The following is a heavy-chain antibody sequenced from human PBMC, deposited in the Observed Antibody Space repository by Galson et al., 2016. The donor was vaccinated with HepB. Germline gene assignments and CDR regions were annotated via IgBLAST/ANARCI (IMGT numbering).Heavy chain of an antibody. D-gene: IGHD3-22*01. CDR3: ARATHTITYYYDSSGYKVDAFDI. Sequence: SLRLSCAASGFTFDDYGMHWVRQAPGKGLEWVSSISWNSGRIAYADSVKGRFTISRDNAKNSLYLQMNSLRAEDTAVYYCARATHTITYYYDSSGYKVDAFDIWGQGTMVTVSS. V-gene: IGHV3-9*01. CDR1: GFTFDDYG. CDR2: ISWNSGRI. J-gene: IGHJ3*02.